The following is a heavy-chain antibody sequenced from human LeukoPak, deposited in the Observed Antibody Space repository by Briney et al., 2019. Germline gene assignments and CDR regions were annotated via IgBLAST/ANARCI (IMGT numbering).Heavy chain of an antibody. V-gene: IGHV3-20*01. CDR1: GFTFDDYG. CDR2: INWNGGST. CDR3: ARERVAVAGKVWFDP. D-gene: IGHD6-19*01. Sequence: PGGSLRLSCAASGFTFDDYGMSWVRQAPGKGLEWVSGINWNGGSTGYADSVKGRFTISRDNAKNSLYQQMNSLRAEDTALYHCARERVAVAGKVWFDPWGQGTLVTVSS. J-gene: IGHJ5*02.